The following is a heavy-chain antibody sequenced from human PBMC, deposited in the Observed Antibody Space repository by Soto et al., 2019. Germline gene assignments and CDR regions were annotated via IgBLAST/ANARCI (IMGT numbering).Heavy chain of an antibody. J-gene: IGHJ4*02. CDR1: GGSISSSSYY. Sequence: QLQLQKSGPGLVKPSETLSLTCTVSGGSISSSSYYWGWIRQPPGKGLEWIGSIYYSGSTSYNPSLKSRVTISVDTSKNQFSLKLSSVTAADTAVYYCARSPEGPLNNGIADYWGQGTLVTVSS. D-gene: IGHD1-20*01. CDR3: ARSPEGPLNNGIADY. CDR2: IYYSGST. V-gene: IGHV4-39*01.